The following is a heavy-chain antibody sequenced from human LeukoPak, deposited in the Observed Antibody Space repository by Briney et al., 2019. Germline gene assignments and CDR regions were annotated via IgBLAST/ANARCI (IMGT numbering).Heavy chain of an antibody. D-gene: IGHD3-16*01. CDR1: GFTVRGTH. V-gene: IGHV3-53*01. Sequence: PGGSLRLSCAASGFTVRGTHMSWVRQAPGKGLEWVAAMYTGGTTYYADSVTGRFTISRDNSKNTLYLHMNSLRAEDTAVYYCAKDEATSGGGLASWGQGTLVSVSS. J-gene: IGHJ4*02. CDR3: AKDEATSGGGLAS. CDR2: MYTGGTT.